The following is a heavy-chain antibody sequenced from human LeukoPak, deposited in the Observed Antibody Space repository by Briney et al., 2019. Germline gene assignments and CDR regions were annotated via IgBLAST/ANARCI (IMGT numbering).Heavy chain of an antibody. CDR2: IYHSGST. J-gene: IGHJ6*03. CDR3: ARDFILGGNYYYYMDV. CDR1: GYSISSGYY. Sequence: SETLSLTCTVSGYSISSGYYWGWIRQPPGKGLEWIGSIYHSGSTCYNPSLKSRVTISVDTSKNQFSLKLSSVTAADTAVYYCARDFILGGNYYYYMDVWGKGTTVTVSS. D-gene: IGHD3-16*01. V-gene: IGHV4-38-2*02.